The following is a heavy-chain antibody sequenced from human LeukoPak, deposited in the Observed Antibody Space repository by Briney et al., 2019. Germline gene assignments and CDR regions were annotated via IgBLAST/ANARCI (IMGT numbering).Heavy chain of an antibody. Sequence: GGSLRLSCSAPGFNFSSHAMSWVRQAPGKGLERVSAISGSGGSTYYADAVKGRFTISRDNSKNTLYLQMNSLRAEDTAVYYCAKSDRAYSSDAFDIWGQGTMVTVSS. CDR3: AKSDRAYSSDAFDI. J-gene: IGHJ3*02. V-gene: IGHV3-23*01. CDR1: GFNFSSHA. D-gene: IGHD6-13*01. CDR2: ISGSGGST.